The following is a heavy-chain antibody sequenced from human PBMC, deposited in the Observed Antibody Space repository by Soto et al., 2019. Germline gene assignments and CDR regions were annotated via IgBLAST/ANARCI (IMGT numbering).Heavy chain of an antibody. D-gene: IGHD3-22*01. CDR1: GFSLSNARMG. Sequence: SGPTLVNPTDPLTLPCTVSGFSLSNARMGVSWIRQPPGKALEWLAHIFSNDEKSYSTSLKSRLTISKDTSKSQVVLTMTNMDPVDTATYYCARVIDSNRWYFDLWGRGTRVTVS. V-gene: IGHV2-26*01. CDR2: IFSNDEK. CDR3: ARVIDSNRWYFDL. J-gene: IGHJ2*01.